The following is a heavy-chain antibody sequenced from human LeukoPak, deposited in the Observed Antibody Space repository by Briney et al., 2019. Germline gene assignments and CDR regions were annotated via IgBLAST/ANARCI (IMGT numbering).Heavy chain of an antibody. CDR2: MNPNSGNT. CDR3: ARGIDTAMEPDY. CDR1: GYTFTSYD. Sequence: ASVRVSCKASGYTFTSYDINWVRQATGQGLEWMGWMNPNSGNTGYAQKFQGRVTMTRYTSISTAYMELSSLRSEDTAVYYCARGIDTAMEPDYWGQGTLVTVSS. D-gene: IGHD5-18*01. V-gene: IGHV1-8*01. J-gene: IGHJ4*02.